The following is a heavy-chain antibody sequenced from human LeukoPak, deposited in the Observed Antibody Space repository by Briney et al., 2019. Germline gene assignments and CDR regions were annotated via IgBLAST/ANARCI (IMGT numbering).Heavy chain of an antibody. D-gene: IGHD4-11*01. Sequence: GGSLRLSCAASGFTFSSYSMNWVRQAPGKGLEWASYISSSSSTIYYADSVKGRFTISRDNAKNSLYLQMNSLRAEDTAVYYCARVQTPYSNYAWFDPWGQGTLVTVSS. CDR2: ISSSSSTI. CDR1: GFTFSSYS. CDR3: ARVQTPYSNYAWFDP. V-gene: IGHV3-48*01. J-gene: IGHJ5*02.